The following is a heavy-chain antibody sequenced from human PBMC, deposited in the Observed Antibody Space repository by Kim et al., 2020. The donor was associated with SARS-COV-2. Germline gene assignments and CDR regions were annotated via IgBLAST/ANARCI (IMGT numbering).Heavy chain of an antibody. J-gene: IGHJ4*02. D-gene: IGHD3-22*01. Sequence: YADSVGGRFTISRDNAKNTLYLQMNSLRAEDLAVYYCARGSGYFGFDYWGQGVLVTVSS. V-gene: IGHV3-74*03. CDR3: ARGSGYFGFDY.